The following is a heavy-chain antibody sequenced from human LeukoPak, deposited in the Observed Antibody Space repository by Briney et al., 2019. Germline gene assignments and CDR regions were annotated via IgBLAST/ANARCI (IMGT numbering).Heavy chain of an antibody. Sequence: SETLSLTCTVSGYSISSGYYWGWIRQPPGKGLEWIGYIYHSGSTYYNPSLKSRVTISVDRSKNQFSLKLSSVTAADTAVYYCASGSGYADAFDIWGQGTMVTVSS. CDR1: GYSISSGYY. V-gene: IGHV4-38-2*02. D-gene: IGHD5-12*01. CDR2: IYHSGST. J-gene: IGHJ3*02. CDR3: ASGSGYADAFDI.